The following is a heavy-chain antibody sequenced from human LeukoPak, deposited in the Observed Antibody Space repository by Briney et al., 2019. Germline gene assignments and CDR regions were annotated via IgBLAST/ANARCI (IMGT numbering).Heavy chain of an antibody. V-gene: IGHV3-13*01. Sequence: GGSLRLSCAASGFTFSSYDMHWVRQATGKGLEWVSAIGTAGDTYYPGSVKGRFTISRENAKNSLYLQMNSLRAGDTAVYYCARANPLNDDFDYWGQGTLVTVSS. CDR3: ARANPLNDDFDY. CDR1: GFTFSSYD. CDR2: IGTAGDT. D-gene: IGHD2-8*01. J-gene: IGHJ4*02.